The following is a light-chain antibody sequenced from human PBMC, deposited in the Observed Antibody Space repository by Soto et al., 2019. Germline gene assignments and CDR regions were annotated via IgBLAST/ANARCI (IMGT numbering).Light chain of an antibody. Sequence: DIQVTQSPSSLSASVGDRVTITCRASQGIDNYLAWIQQRPRKAPRSLIYAASNLHHGVPSKFRASGSGTDFTLTISSLQPEDFATYYCQQYRTYPFTFGPGTKV. CDR3: QQYRTYPFT. CDR2: AAS. CDR1: QGIDNY. J-gene: IGKJ3*01. V-gene: IGKV1-16*02.